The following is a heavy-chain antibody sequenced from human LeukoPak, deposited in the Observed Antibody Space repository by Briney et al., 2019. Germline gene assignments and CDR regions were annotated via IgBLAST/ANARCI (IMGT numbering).Heavy chain of an antibody. D-gene: IGHD3-10*01. CDR2: ISSSSSYI. Sequence: AGGSLRLSCAASGFSFRTYAMTWVRQAPGKGLEWVSSISSSSSYIYYADSVKGRFTISRDNAKNSLYLQMNSLRAEDTAVYYCASPTQVRFYWGQGTLVTVSS. V-gene: IGHV3-21*01. J-gene: IGHJ4*02. CDR3: ASPTQVRFY. CDR1: GFSFRTYA.